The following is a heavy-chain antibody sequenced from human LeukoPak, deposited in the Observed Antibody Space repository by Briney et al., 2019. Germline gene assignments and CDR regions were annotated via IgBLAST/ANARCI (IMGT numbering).Heavy chain of an antibody. CDR1: GYTLTELS. J-gene: IGHJ4*02. CDR3: ATGGKYSSSWYNFDY. CDR2: FDPEDGET. D-gene: IGHD6-13*01. Sequence: ASVKVSCKVSGYTLTELSRHWVRQAPGKGLEWMGGFDPEDGETIYAQKFQGRATMTEDTSTDTAYMELSSLRSEDTAVYYCATGGKYSSSWYNFDYWGQGTLVTVSS. V-gene: IGHV1-24*01.